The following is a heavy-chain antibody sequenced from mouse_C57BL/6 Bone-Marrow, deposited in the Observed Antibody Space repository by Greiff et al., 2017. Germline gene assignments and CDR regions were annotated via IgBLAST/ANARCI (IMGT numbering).Heavy chain of an antibody. CDR2: INPYNGGN. Sequence: VQLQQSGPVLVKPGASVKMSCKASGYTFTDYYMNWVKQSHGKSLEWIGVINPYNGGNSSNQKFKGKATLTVDKSSSTAYMELNSLTSEDSAVYYCSRPLLLRYPDYWGQGTTLTVSS. D-gene: IGHD1-1*01. CDR3: SRPLLLRYPDY. V-gene: IGHV1-19*01. CDR1: GYTFTDYY. J-gene: IGHJ2*01.